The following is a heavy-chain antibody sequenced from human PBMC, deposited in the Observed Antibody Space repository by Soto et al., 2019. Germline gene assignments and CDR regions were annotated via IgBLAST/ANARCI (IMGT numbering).Heavy chain of an antibody. CDR1: GYTFTSYG. D-gene: IGHD3-10*01. Sequence: ASVKVSCKASGYTFTSYGISWVRQAPGQGLEWMGWISAYNGNTNYAQKLQCRVTMTTDTSTSTAYMGLRSLRSDDTAVYYCARDRSGVLWFGELSPPANFDYWGQGTLVTVSS. CDR2: ISAYNGNT. CDR3: ARDRSGVLWFGELSPPANFDY. J-gene: IGHJ4*02. V-gene: IGHV1-18*04.